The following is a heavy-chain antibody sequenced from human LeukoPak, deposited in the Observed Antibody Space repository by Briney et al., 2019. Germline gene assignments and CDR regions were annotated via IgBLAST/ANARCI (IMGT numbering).Heavy chain of an antibody. CDR2: IYPGDSDT. CDR3: ARPMRPYYYGSVLGDAFDI. V-gene: IGHV5-51*01. Sequence: TGESLKISCKGSGYSFTSYWIGWVRQMPGKGLEWMGIIYPGDSDTRYSPSFQGQVTISADKSISTAYLQWSSLKASDTAMYYCARPMRPYYYGSVLGDAFDIWGQGTMVTVSS. D-gene: IGHD3-10*01. J-gene: IGHJ3*02. CDR1: GYSFTSYW.